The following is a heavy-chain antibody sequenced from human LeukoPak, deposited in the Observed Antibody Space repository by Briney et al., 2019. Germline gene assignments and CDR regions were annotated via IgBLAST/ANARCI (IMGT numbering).Heavy chain of an antibody. V-gene: IGHV1-46*01. CDR2: INPSGGST. CDR3: ARDFRNVLLWFGELLYLDY. CDR1: GYTFTSYY. D-gene: IGHD3-10*01. Sequence: WASVKVSCKASGYTFTSYYMHWVRQAPGQGLEWMGIINPSGGSTSYAQKFQGRVTMTRDTSTSTVYMELSSLRSEDTAVYYCARDFRNVLLWFGELLYLDYWGQGTLVTVSS. J-gene: IGHJ4*02.